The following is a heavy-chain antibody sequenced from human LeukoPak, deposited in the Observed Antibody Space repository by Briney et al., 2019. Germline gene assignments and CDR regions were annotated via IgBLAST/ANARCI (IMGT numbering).Heavy chain of an antibody. D-gene: IGHD2-2*01. CDR2: ISSSGSTI. CDR3: ARWRCSSTSCYYFDY. V-gene: IGHV3-48*04. Sequence: GGSLRLSCAASGFHFSSYAMSWVRQAPGKGLEWVSNISSSGSTIYYADSVKGRFTISRDNAKNSLYLQMNSLRAEDTAVYYCARWRCSSTSCYYFDYWGQGTLVTVSS. J-gene: IGHJ4*02. CDR1: GFHFSSYA.